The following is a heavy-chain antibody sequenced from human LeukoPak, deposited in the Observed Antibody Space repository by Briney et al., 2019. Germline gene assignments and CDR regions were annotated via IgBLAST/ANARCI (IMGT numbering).Heavy chain of an antibody. CDR1: GFTFSSYS. V-gene: IGHV3-21*01. D-gene: IGHD3-22*01. CDR2: IDTSSAYT. Sequence: GGSLRLSCAASGFTFSSYSMSWVRQAPGKGLEWVSSIDTSSAYTYYADSVKGRFTISRDNAKNSLSLQMNSLRAEDTAVYFCARRLTYFDSSGYLDYWGQGTLVTVSS. CDR3: ARRLTYFDSSGYLDY. J-gene: IGHJ4*02.